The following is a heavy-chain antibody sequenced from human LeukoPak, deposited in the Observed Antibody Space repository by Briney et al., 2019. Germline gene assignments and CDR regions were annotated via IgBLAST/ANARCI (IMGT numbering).Heavy chain of an antibody. Sequence: SVKVSCKASGGTFSSYAISWVRQAPGQGLEWMGGIIPIFGTANYAQKFQGRVTITADESTSTAYMELSSLRSEDTAAYYCARGSALLALSFDYWGQGTLVTVSS. CDR1: GGTFSSYA. CDR2: IIPIFGTA. V-gene: IGHV1-69*13. CDR3: ARGSALLALSFDY. J-gene: IGHJ4*02. D-gene: IGHD2-15*01.